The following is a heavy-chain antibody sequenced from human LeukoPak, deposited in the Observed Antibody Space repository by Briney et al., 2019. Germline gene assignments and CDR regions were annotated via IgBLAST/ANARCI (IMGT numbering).Heavy chain of an antibody. V-gene: IGHV3-23*01. D-gene: IGHD2-15*01. CDR1: GFTFSSYA. CDR3: ANVFVVAATPDAFDI. Sequence: GGSLRLSCAASGFTFSSYAMSWVRQAPGKGLEWVSAISGSGGGTYYADSVKGRFTISRDNSKNTLYLQMNSLRAEDTAVYYCANVFVVAATPDAFDIWGQGTMVTVSS. J-gene: IGHJ3*02. CDR2: ISGSGGGT.